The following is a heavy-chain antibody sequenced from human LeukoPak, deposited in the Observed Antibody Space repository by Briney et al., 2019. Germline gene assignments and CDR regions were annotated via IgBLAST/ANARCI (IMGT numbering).Heavy chain of an antibody. CDR3: VRYYYDSSGQGYYFDY. J-gene: IGHJ4*02. V-gene: IGHV4-4*02. Sequence: PSETLSLTCAVSGGSINSSDWWTWVRQSPGKGLEWIGKIHHSGSTNYNPSLKSRITISIDKPKNKFSLRLWSVTAADTAVYYCVRYYYDSSGQGYYFDYWGQGTLVTVSS. CDR1: GGSINSSDW. D-gene: IGHD3-22*01. CDR2: IHHSGST.